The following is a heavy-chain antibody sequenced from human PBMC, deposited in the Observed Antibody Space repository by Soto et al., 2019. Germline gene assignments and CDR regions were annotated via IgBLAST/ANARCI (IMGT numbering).Heavy chain of an antibody. V-gene: IGHV4-34*01. CDR3: AKRSVGRSSSSGQNYYGMDV. J-gene: IGHJ6*02. Sequence: SETLSLTCAVYGGSFSGYYWSWIRHPPGKGLEWIGEINHSGSTNYNPSPKSRVTISVDTSKNQFSLKLSSVTAADTAVYYCAKRSVGRSSSSGQNYYGMDVSGPGTTVAVSS. D-gene: IGHD6-13*01. CDR1: GGSFSGYY. CDR2: INHSGST.